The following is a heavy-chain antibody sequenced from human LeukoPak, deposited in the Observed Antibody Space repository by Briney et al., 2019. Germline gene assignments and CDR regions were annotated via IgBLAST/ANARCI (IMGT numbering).Heavy chain of an antibody. V-gene: IGHV3-21*01. CDR3: ARDLATTKFHY. D-gene: IGHD1-26*01. CDR1: GFTFSSYS. CDR2: ISSSSSYI. Sequence: GGSLRLSCAASGFTFSSYSMNWVRQAPGKGLEWVSSISSSSSYIYYADSVKGRYTISRDNAKNSLYLQMTSLRAEDTAVYYCARDLATTKFHYWGQGALVTVSS. J-gene: IGHJ4*02.